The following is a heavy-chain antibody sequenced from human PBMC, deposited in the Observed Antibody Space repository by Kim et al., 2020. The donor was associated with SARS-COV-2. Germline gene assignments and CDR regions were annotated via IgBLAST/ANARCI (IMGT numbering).Heavy chain of an antibody. CDR3: ATTQHYGSGNDY. D-gene: IGHD3-10*01. CDR2: ISYDGSNK. Sequence: GGSLRLSCAASGFTFSSYAMHWVRQAPGKGLEWVAVISYDGSNKYYADSVKGRFTISRDNSKNTLYLQMNSLRAEDTAVYYCATTQHYGSGNDYWGQGTL. V-gene: IGHV3-30-3*01. J-gene: IGHJ4*02. CDR1: GFTFSSYA.